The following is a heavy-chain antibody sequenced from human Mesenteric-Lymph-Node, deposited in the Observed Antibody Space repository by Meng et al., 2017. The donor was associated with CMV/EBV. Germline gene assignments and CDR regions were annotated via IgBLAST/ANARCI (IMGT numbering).Heavy chain of an antibody. CDR1: GGTFGSYS. Sequence: SVKVSCKASGGTFGSYSISWVRQAPGQGLEWMAGIIPIGNMPNYSQKFQGRVTITADKSTSTVYLELSSLRFEDTAVYYCAKDGEMEGYFDYWGQGTLVTVSS. CDR3: AKDGEMEGYFDY. CDR2: IIPIGNMP. V-gene: IGHV1-69*10. D-gene: IGHD5-24*01. J-gene: IGHJ4*02.